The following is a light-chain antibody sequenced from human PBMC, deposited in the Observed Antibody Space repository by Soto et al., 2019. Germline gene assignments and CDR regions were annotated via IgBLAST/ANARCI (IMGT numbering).Light chain of an antibody. CDR1: QILTKGP. V-gene: IGKV3-20*01. J-gene: IGKJ1*01. CDR3: QQYRT. Sequence: VLTQSPGSLSLSPGDRATLSCRASQILTKGPLAWYRQSPGQAPKIPIYGASNRATGIPDRFSGSGSGTDFTLTISRLEPEDFAVYYCQQYRTFGQGTKVEIK. CDR2: GAS.